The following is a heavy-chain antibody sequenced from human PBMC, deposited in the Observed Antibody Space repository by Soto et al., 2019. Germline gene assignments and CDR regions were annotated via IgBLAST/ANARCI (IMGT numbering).Heavy chain of an antibody. J-gene: IGHJ4*01. CDR1: GFTFSSYA. CDR2: ISGSGGST. D-gene: IGHD2-15*01. Sequence: EVQLLESGGGLVQPGGSLRLSCAASGFTFSSYAMSWVRQAPGKGLEWVSAISGSGGSTYYAASVKGRFTISRDNSKNTLYLQMNSLRAEDTAVYYCATSFADCSGGSCYSPFDYWGHGTLVTVSS. V-gene: IGHV3-23*01. CDR3: ATSFADCSGGSCYSPFDY.